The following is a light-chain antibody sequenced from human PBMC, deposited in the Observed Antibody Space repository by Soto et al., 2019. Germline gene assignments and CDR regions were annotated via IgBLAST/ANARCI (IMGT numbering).Light chain of an antibody. V-gene: IGKV1-17*01. Sequence: DIQMTQSTSSLSASVGDRVTITCRASPGIGNDLLWYQQRAGKAPKRLIYAASSLQSGVPSRFSGSGSGTEFTLTISSLQPEDFATYYCLQHNSYPYSFGQGTELDIK. CDR3: LQHNSYPYS. CDR1: PGIGND. J-gene: IGKJ2*01. CDR2: AAS.